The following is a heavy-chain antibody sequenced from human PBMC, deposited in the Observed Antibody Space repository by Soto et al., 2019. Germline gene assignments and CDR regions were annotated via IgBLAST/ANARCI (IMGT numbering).Heavy chain of an antibody. D-gene: IGHD4-17*01. CDR1: GGSVSSGSYY. CDR3: ARQEYAGTTVTHWFDP. Sequence: SETLSLTCTVSGGSVSSGSYYWSWIRQPPGKGLEWIGYIYYSGSTNYNPSLKSRVTISVDTSKNQFSLKLSSVTAADTAVYYCARQEYAGTTVTHWFDPWGQGTLVTVSS. J-gene: IGHJ5*02. CDR2: IYYSGST. V-gene: IGHV4-61*01.